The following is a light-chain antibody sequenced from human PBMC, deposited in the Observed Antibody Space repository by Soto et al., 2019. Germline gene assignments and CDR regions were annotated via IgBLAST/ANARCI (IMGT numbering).Light chain of an antibody. Sequence: DVQLIQSPSTLSASIGDRVTITCRVSQPIRDWVAWYQQKPGKAPKLLIYDATISDSGVPSRFSGSGSETVFTLTFSSLQPGDFATYYCQQYDSYSNTFGQGTRVEL. CDR3: QQYDSYSNT. J-gene: IGKJ1*01. CDR1: QPIRDW. CDR2: DAT. V-gene: IGKV1-5*01.